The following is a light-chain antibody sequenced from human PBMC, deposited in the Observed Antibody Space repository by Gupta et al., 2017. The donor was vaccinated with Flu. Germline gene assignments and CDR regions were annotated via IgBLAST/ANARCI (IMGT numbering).Light chain of an antibody. V-gene: IGKV1-5*03. J-gene: IGKJ1*01. Sequence: DIQMTQSPPTLSASLGDRVTLTCRASQSITNLLAWYQQKPGKAPKLLIYRASTLESGVPSRFSGSGSGTEFTLTISSLQPDDYATYYCQQYFGYSRTFGQGTKVEVK. CDR1: QSITNL. CDR3: QQYFGYSRT. CDR2: RAS.